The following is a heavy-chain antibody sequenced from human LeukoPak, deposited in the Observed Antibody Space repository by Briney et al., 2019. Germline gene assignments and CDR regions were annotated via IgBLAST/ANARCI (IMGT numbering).Heavy chain of an antibody. V-gene: IGHV4-61*02. D-gene: IGHD6-19*01. J-gene: IGHJ3*02. CDR3: AREAGAFDI. Sequence: PSQTLSLTCTVSGGSICSGSYYWSWIRQPAGKGLEWIGRIYTSGSTNYNPSLKSRVTISVDTSKNQFSLKLSSVTAADTAVYYCAREAGAFDIWGQGTMVTVSS. CDR1: GGSICSGSYY. CDR2: IYTSGST.